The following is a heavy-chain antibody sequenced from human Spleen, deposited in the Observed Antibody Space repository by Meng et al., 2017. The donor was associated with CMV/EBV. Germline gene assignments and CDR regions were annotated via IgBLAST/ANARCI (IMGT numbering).Heavy chain of an antibody. D-gene: IGHD2-2*01. J-gene: IGHJ6*02. CDR3: ARFLVPTATYYYYAIYV. CDR1: GFTFSSYG. V-gene: IGHV3-21*01. CDR2: ISIGSSHI. Sequence: GESLKISCAAAGFTFSSYGMHWVRQAPGKGLEWVSSISIGSSHIYYADSVKGRFIISRDNAKHSLYLQMNSLRAEDTAVYYCARFLVPTATYYYYAIYVWGQGTTVTVSS.